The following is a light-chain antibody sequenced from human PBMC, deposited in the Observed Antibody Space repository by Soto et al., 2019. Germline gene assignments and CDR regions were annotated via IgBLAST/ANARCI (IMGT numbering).Light chain of an antibody. J-gene: IGKJ1*01. V-gene: IGKV3-15*01. CDR3: QQYNNWPRT. CDR1: QSVSSN. Sequence: IVLTQSPDTLSVSPGERATLSCRASQSVSSNLAWYQQKLGQAPRLLIYGASTRATDIPPRFSGSGSGTEFTLTISSLQSEDFAIYYCQQYNNWPRTFGQGTKVDIK. CDR2: GAS.